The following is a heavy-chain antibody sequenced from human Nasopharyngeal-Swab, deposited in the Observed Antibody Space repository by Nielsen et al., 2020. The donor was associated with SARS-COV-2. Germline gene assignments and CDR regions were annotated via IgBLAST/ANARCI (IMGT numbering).Heavy chain of an antibody. Sequence: ASLKVSCKASGYTFTSYGISWVRQAPGQGLEWMGWISAYNGNTNYAQKLQGRVTMTTDTSTSTAYMELRSLRSDDTAVYYCARVYGIAAKNWFDPWGQGTLVTVSS. CDR3: ARVYGIAAKNWFDP. D-gene: IGHD6-13*01. V-gene: IGHV1-18*01. J-gene: IGHJ5*02. CDR2: ISAYNGNT. CDR1: GYTFTSYG.